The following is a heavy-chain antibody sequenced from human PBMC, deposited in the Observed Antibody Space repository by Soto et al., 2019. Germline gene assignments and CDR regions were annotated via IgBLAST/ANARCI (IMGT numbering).Heavy chain of an antibody. CDR3: ARGMVVAAKPDALDI. J-gene: IGHJ3*02. CDR2: INPNSGGT. CDR1: GYTFTGYY. Sequence: ASVKVSCKASGYTFTGYYMHWVRQAPGQGLEWMGWINPNSGGTNYAQKFQGWVTMTRDTSISTAYMELSRLRSDDTAVYYCARGMVVAAKPDALDIWGQGTMVTVSS. V-gene: IGHV1-2*04. D-gene: IGHD2-15*01.